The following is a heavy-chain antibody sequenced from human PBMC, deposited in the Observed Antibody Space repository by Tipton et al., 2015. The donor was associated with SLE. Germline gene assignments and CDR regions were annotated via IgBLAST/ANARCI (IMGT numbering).Heavy chain of an antibody. CDR2: ISGSGGST. CDR3: AKDALREAGLFDY. CDR1: GFTFSSYA. V-gene: IGHV3-23*01. J-gene: IGHJ4*02. D-gene: IGHD6-19*01. Sequence: SLRLSCAASGFTFSSYAMSWVRQAPGKGLEWVSAISGSGGSTYYADSVKGRFTISRDNSKNTLSLQMNSLRAVDTAVYYCAKDALREAGLFDYWGQGTLVTASS.